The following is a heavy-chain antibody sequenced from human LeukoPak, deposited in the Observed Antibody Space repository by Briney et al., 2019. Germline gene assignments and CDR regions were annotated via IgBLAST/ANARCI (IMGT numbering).Heavy chain of an antibody. CDR1: GFTFSSYA. J-gene: IGHJ4*02. CDR2: ISGGGGST. D-gene: IGHD3-9*01. CDR3: ARAGSAVRYFDWLLIDY. V-gene: IGHV3-23*01. Sequence: GGSLRLSCAASGFTFSSYAMTWVRQAPGKGLEWVSAISGGGGSTYDADSVKGRFTISRDNSKNTLYLQMNSLRAEDTAVYYCARAGSAVRYFDWLLIDYWGQGTLVTVSS.